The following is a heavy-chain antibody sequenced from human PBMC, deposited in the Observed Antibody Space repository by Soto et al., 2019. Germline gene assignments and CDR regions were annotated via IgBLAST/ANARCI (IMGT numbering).Heavy chain of an antibody. D-gene: IGHD2-15*01. CDR2: IIPILGIA. V-gene: IGHV1-69*02. J-gene: IGHJ5*02. CDR3: ARGVVAAANNWFDP. CDR1: GGTFSSYT. Sequence: QVQLVQSGAEVKKPGSSVKVSCKASGGTFSSYTISWVRQAPGQGLEWMGRIIPILGIANYAQKFQGRVTITADKPTSTAYMELSSVRSEDAAVYYWARGVVAAANNWFDPWAQGTLVTVSS.